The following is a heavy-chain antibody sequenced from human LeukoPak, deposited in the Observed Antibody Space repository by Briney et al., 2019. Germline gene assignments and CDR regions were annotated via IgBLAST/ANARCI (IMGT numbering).Heavy chain of an antibody. V-gene: IGHV3-11*04. CDR2: ISSSGSTI. D-gene: IGHD3-22*01. Sequence: GGSLRLSCAASGFTFSDYYMSWIRQAPGKGLEWVSYISSSGSTIDYADSVKGRFTISRDNAKNSLYLQMNSLRAEDTAVYYCAREYYYDSSGYPTYWGQGTLVTVSS. CDR1: GFTFSDYY. J-gene: IGHJ4*02. CDR3: AREYYYDSSGYPTY.